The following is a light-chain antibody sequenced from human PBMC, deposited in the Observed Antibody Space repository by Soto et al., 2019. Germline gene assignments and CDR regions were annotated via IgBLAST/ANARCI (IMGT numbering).Light chain of an antibody. CDR1: QNISSY. V-gene: IGKV3-11*01. J-gene: IGKJ1*01. CDR2: DVS. CDR3: KQRSKWPRT. Sequence: IVLTQSPATLSLSPGNRATLSCRASQNISSYLIWYQQKPGQSPTVLIYDVSNRATGIPTRFSGSGSGTDFTIPISSPEPEDVGVYYCKQRSKWPRTVGQGKKVDIK.